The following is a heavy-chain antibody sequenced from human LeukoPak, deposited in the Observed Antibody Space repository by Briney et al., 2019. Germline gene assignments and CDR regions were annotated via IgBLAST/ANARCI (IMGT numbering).Heavy chain of an antibody. CDR2: IYYSGST. CDR1: GGSISSYY. J-gene: IGHJ3*02. CDR3: ARDLGSDAFDI. V-gene: IGHV4-59*01. Sequence: SETLSLTCTVSGGSISSYYWSWIRQPPGKGLEWIGYIYYSGSTNYNPSLKSRVTISVDTSKNQSSLKLSSVTAADTAVYYCARDLGSDAFDIWGQGTMVTVSS. D-gene: IGHD1-26*01.